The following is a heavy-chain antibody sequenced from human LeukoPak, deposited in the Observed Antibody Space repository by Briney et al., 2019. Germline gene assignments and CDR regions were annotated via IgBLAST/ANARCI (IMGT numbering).Heavy chain of an antibody. Sequence: TSETLSLTCAVYGGSFSGYYWSWIRQPPGKGLEWIGEINHSGSTNYNPSLKSRVTISVDTSKNQFSLKLSSVTAADTAVYYCAREHTQTFRGYYMDVWGKGTTVTISS. J-gene: IGHJ6*03. CDR3: AREHTQTFRGYYMDV. CDR2: INHSGST. CDR1: GGSFSGYY. D-gene: IGHD3-16*01. V-gene: IGHV4-34*01.